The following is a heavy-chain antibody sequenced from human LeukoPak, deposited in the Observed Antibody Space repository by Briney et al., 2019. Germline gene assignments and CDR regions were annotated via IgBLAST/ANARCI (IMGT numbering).Heavy chain of an antibody. Sequence: GGSLRLSCAASGFTFSSYSMNWVRQAPGKGLEWVSSISSSSYIYYADSVKGRFTISRDNAKNTLYLQMNSLRAEDTAVYYCARDTAVDTAMALGMDVWGKGTTVTVSS. J-gene: IGHJ6*03. CDR3: ARDTAVDTAMALGMDV. V-gene: IGHV3-21*01. CDR2: ISSSSYI. CDR1: GFTFSSYS. D-gene: IGHD5-18*01.